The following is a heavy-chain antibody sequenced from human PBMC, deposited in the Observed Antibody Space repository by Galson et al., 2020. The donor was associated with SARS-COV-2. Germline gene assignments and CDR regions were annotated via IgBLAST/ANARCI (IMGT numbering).Heavy chain of an antibody. D-gene: IGHD2-15*01. J-gene: IGHJ6*02. CDR1: GGSFSDYY. CDR3: ARDSRVVGATPRYYGVDV. V-gene: IGHV4-34*01. Sequence: SQASETLSLTCAVYGGSFSDYYWSWIRQSPEMGLEWIGEINHGGSTNYNPSLKSRVTMSVDTSKNQLSLGLTSVTAADTAVYYCARDSRVVGATPRYYGVDVWGQGTTVTVSS. CDR2: INHGGST.